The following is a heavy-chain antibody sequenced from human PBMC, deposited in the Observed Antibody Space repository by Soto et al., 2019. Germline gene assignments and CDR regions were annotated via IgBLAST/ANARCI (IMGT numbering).Heavy chain of an antibody. Sequence: GGSLRLSCAASGFTFSSYAMSWVRQAPGKGLEWVSAISGSGGSTYYADSVKGRFTISRDNSKNTLYLQMNSLRAEDTAVYYCAKDQGYCSSTSCRYDAFDIWGQGTMVTVSS. CDR1: GFTFSSYA. V-gene: IGHV3-23*01. CDR3: AKDQGYCSSTSCRYDAFDI. CDR2: ISGSGGST. D-gene: IGHD2-2*01. J-gene: IGHJ3*02.